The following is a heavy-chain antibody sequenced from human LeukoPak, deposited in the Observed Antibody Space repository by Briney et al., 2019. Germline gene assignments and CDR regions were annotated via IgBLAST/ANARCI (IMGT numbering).Heavy chain of an antibody. Sequence: PSETLSLTCTVSGGSISSGGYYWSWIRQPPGEGLEWIGCIYYSGSTNYNPSLKSRVTISVDTSKNQFTLKLSSVTAADTAVYYCTRRRYSNSWYIDYWGQGTLVTVSS. V-gene: IGHV4-61*08. D-gene: IGHD6-13*01. CDR3: TRRRYSNSWYIDY. J-gene: IGHJ4*02. CDR1: GGSISSGGYY. CDR2: IYYSGST.